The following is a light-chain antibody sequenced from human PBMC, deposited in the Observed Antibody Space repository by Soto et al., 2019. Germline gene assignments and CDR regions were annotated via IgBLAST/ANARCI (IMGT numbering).Light chain of an antibody. CDR3: QQYNNWPWT. V-gene: IGKV3-15*01. J-gene: IGKJ1*01. CDR1: QSVSSY. Sequence: DIVMTQSPATLSVSPGDRATLSCRASQSVSSYLAWHQQKPGLAPRLLINGASTRATGVPARFSGSGSGTEFTLTIGSQQAEDFAVYYCQQYNNWPWTFGQGAKVEI. CDR2: GAS.